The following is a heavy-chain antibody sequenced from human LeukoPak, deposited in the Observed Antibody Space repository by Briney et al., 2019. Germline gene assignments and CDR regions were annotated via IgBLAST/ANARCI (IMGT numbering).Heavy chain of an antibody. CDR1: GFTFSSYW. V-gene: IGHV3-74*01. CDR2: INSDGSST. CDR3: ATGSGHAFDI. J-gene: IGHJ3*02. D-gene: IGHD3-10*01. Sequence: GESLRLSCAASGFTFSSYWMHWVRQVPGKGLVWVSRINSDGSSTSYADSVKGRFTISRDNAKNTLYVQMNSLRAEDTAVYYCATGSGHAFDIWGRGTMVTVSS.